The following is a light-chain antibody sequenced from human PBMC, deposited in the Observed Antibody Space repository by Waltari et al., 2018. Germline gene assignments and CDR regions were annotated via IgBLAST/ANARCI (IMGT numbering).Light chain of an antibody. CDR3: CSYTTTTTLV. V-gene: IGLV2-14*01. Sequence: QSAPTQPASVSASPGQSITISCTGTRNDVGSYSYVSWYRKYPGKAPELLMYEVTHRPSGVSDRFSGSRSGSTASLTISGLQTEDEANYFCCSYTTTTTLVFGTGTKVIVL. J-gene: IGLJ1*01. CDR2: EVT. CDR1: RNDVGSYSY.